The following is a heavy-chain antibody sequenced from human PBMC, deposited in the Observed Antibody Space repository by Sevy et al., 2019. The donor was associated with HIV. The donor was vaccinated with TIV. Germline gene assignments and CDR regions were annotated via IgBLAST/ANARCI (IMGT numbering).Heavy chain of an antibody. D-gene: IGHD4-17*01. CDR2: IWYDGSNK. CDR1: GFTFSSYG. J-gene: IGHJ4*02. Sequence: GGSLRLSCAASGFTFSSYGMHWVRQAPGKGLEWVAVIWYDGSNKYYADSVKGRFTSSRDNSKNTLYLQMNSLRAEDTAVYYCARDPDYGGNSAFDYWGQGTLVTVSS. CDR3: ARDPDYGGNSAFDY. V-gene: IGHV3-33*01.